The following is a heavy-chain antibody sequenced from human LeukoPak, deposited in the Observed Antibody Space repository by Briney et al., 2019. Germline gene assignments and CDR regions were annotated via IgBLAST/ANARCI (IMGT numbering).Heavy chain of an antibody. V-gene: IGHV3-23*01. D-gene: IGHD5-18*01. Sequence: TGGSLRLSCAASGFTFSSYAMSWVRQAPGKGLEWGSAISGSGCSTYCADSVKGPFTISRDNSKNTLYLKMNSLRAEDTAVYYCAKGRGYSYGKYFDYWGQGTLVTVSS. CDR3: AKGRGYSYGKYFDY. CDR2: ISGSGCST. CDR1: GFTFSSYA. J-gene: IGHJ4*02.